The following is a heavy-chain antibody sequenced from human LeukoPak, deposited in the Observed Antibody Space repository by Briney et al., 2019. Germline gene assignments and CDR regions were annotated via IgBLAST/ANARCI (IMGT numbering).Heavy chain of an antibody. CDR1: GGSISSGSYY. Sequence: PSETLSLTCTVSGGSISSGSYYWSWIRQPAGKGLEWIGRIYTSGSTNYNPSLKSRVTISVDTSKNQFSLKLNSVTAADTAVYYCAREGSSWYDYWGQGTLVTVSS. CDR2: IYTSGST. V-gene: IGHV4-61*02. CDR3: AREGSSWYDY. D-gene: IGHD6-13*01. J-gene: IGHJ4*02.